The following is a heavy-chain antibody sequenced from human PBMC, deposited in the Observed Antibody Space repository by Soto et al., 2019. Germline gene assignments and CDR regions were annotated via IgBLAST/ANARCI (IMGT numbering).Heavy chain of an antibody. D-gene: IGHD4-17*01. V-gene: IGHV3-48*01. Sequence: GGSLRLSCAASGFTFSSYSMNWVRQAPGKGLEWVSYISSSSSTIYYADSVKGRFTISRDNAKNSLYLQMNSLRAEDTAVYYCARGYGVTTWNYMDVWGKGTTVTVSS. CDR1: GFTFSSYS. J-gene: IGHJ6*03. CDR3: ARGYGVTTWNYMDV. CDR2: ISSSSSTI.